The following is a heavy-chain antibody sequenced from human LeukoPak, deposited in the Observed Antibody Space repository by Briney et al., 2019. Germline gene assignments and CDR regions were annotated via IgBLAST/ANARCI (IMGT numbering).Heavy chain of an antibody. CDR1: GYTFTRKG. V-gene: IGHV1-18*01. Sequence: ASVKVSCKXSGYTFTRKGISWVRQAPGQGREGMGWISAYNGNTNYAQKLQGRVTMTTDTSTSTAYMELRSLRSDDTAVYYCARVRSDFGVVINFDYWGQGTLVTVSS. J-gene: IGHJ4*02. CDR2: ISAYNGNT. CDR3: ARVRSDFGVVINFDY. D-gene: IGHD3-3*01.